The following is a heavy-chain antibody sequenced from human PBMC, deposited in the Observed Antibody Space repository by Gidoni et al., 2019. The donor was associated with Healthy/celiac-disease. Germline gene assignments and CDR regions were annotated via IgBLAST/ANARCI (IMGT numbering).Heavy chain of an antibody. CDR3: ARDVGRRAMIVVVGDY. CDR2: IIPIFGTA. Sequence: QVRLVQSGAEVKKPGSSVKVSCKASGGTFSSYAISWVRQAPGQGLEWTGGIIPIFGTANYAQKFQGRVTITADESTSTAYMELSSLRSEDTAVYYCARDVGRRAMIVVVGDYWGQGTLVTVSS. V-gene: IGHV1-69*01. J-gene: IGHJ4*02. D-gene: IGHD3-22*01. CDR1: GGTFSSYA.